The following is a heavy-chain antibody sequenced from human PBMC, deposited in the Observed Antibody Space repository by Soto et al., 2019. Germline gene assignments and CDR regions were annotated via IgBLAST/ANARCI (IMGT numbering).Heavy chain of an antibody. CDR1: GFTFSNYW. D-gene: IGHD3-10*02. CDR2: IKEDGSVT. V-gene: IGHV3-7*03. J-gene: IGHJ3*01. CDR3: ARDRKYYVPLTHYYDAFDV. Sequence: EVKLVESGGGLVQPGGSLILSCTASGFTFSNYWMVWVRQGPGKGPEWVANIKEDGSVTYYVDSVKGRFTISRDNARESLYLQMDSLRAEDTAIYFCARDRKYYVPLTHYYDAFDVWGQGTMVTVSS.